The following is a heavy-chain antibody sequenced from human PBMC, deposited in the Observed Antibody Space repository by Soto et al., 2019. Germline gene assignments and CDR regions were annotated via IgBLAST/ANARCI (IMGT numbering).Heavy chain of an antibody. CDR2: ISGSGGST. J-gene: IGHJ6*02. V-gene: IGHV3-23*01. Sequence: GGSLRLSCAASGFTFSSYAMSWVRQAPGKGLEWVSAISGSGGSTYYADSVKGRFTISRDNSKNTLYLQMNSLRAEDTAVYYCAKAPGGYSSGWYIWGDYYYGMDVWGQGTTVTVSS. D-gene: IGHD6-19*01. CDR1: GFTFSSYA. CDR3: AKAPGGYSSGWYIWGDYYYGMDV.